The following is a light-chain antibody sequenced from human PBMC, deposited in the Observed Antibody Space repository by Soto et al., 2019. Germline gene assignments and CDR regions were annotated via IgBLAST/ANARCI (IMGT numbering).Light chain of an antibody. Sequence: DIVMTQSPDSLAVSLGERATINCKSSQRVFHTPHNKASLGWYQQKPGQPPKLLIYWASTRKSGVPDRFSGSGSGTDFTLTITSLQAEDVAVYYCQQYYSTPVTFGAGTKVEIK. CDR2: WAS. J-gene: IGKJ4*01. V-gene: IGKV4-1*01. CDR3: QQYYSTPVT. CDR1: QRVFHTPHNKAS.